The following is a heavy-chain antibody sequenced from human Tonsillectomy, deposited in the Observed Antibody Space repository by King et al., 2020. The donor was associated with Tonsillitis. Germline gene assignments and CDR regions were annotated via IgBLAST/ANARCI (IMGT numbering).Heavy chain of an antibody. V-gene: IGHV3-7*03. J-gene: IGHJ4*02. CDR3: ARSDYGTFDC. CDR2: IQQDGSEK. D-gene: IGHD4-17*01. Sequence: VQLVESGGGLVQPGGSLRLSCAASGFTFSSYCMSWVPQAPGKGLEWVANIQQDGSEKSYVDSVKGRFTISRDNAQNSLYLQMNSLRAEDTAVYYCARSDYGTFDCWGQGALVTVSS. CDR1: GFTFSSYC.